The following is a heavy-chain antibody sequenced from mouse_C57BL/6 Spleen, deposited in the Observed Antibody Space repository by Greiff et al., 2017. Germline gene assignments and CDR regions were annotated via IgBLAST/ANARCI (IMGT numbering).Heavy chain of an antibody. J-gene: IGHJ4*01. Sequence: EVKLMESGGGLVQSGRSLRLSCATSGFTFSDFYMEWVRQAPGKGLEWIAASRNKANDYTTEYSASVKGRFIVSRDTSQSILYLQMNALRAVDTAIYYCAREVDDGYYYAMDYWGQGTSVTVSS. CDR3: AREVDDGYYYAMDY. CDR2: SRNKANDYTT. D-gene: IGHD2-3*01. V-gene: IGHV7-1*01. CDR1: GFTFSDFY.